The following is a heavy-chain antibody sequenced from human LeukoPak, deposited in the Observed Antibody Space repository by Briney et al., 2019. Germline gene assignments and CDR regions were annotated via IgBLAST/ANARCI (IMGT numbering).Heavy chain of an antibody. D-gene: IGHD2-15*01. V-gene: IGHV4-59*08. Sequence: SETLSLTCALSVRSMSIYYGRWIRQPPGGGREWLGYFFYSWSTNYNPSLKSRVTISVDPSKNQFSLKLSAVTAADTDVYYCARILDCSSSSCSYGMDVWGQGTTVSVPS. J-gene: IGHJ6*02. CDR1: VRSMSIYY. CDR2: FFYSWST. CDR3: ARILDCSSSSCSYGMDV.